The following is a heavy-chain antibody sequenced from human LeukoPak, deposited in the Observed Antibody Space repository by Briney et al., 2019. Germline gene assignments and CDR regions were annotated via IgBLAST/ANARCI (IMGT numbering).Heavy chain of an antibody. CDR2: MNPYSGNT. D-gene: IGHD3-22*01. CDR3: ARGIYYGSSGYSLQQFDP. V-gene: IGHV1-8*01. Sequence: ASVKVSCKASGYTFTSYDINWVRQATGQGLEWMGWMNPYSGNTGYAQKFQGRVTVTTNTSISTAYMELNSLRSEDTAVYYCARGIYYGSSGYSLQQFDPWGQGTLVTVSS. CDR1: GYTFTSYD. J-gene: IGHJ5*02.